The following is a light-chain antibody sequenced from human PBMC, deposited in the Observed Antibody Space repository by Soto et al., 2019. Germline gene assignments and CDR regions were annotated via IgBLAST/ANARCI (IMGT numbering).Light chain of an antibody. CDR2: GNN. J-gene: IGLJ2*01. CDR1: SSNIGAPYD. V-gene: IGLV1-40*01. CDR3: QSYDASLSASV. Sequence: QSVLTQPPSVSGAPGQRVTISCTGSSSNIGAPYDVHWYQQLPGTAPKLLIYGNNNRPSGIPDRFSASKSGASASLAITGLQTEDEADYYCQSYDASLSASVFGGGTKLTVL.